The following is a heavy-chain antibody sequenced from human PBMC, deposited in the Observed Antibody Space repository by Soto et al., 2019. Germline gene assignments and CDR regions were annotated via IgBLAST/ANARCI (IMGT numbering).Heavy chain of an antibody. V-gene: IGHV4-34*01. CDR2: VNHGGST. D-gene: IGHD2-15*01. Sequence: PSETLSLTCAVSGGSFSGFFWGWIRQPPGKGLEWIGEVNHGGSTNYNPSLKSRVTISSDTSKNHFSLTLRSVTAADTDVYYCARAAVAAGGPFDKWGQGTLVTV. CDR1: GGSFSGFF. CDR3: ARAAVAAGGPFDK. J-gene: IGHJ4*02.